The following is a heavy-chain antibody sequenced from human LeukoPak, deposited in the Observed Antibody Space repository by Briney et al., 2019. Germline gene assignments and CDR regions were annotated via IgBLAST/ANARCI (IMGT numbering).Heavy chain of an antibody. Sequence: GGSLRLSCAASGFTFSSYWMSWVRQAPGKGLEWVANIKQDGSEKYYVDSVKGRFTNSRDNAKNSLYLQMNSLRAEDTAVYYCAREGDILTGYYHDYWGQGTLVTVSS. CDR1: GFTFSSYW. V-gene: IGHV3-7*01. CDR3: AREGDILTGYYHDY. J-gene: IGHJ4*02. D-gene: IGHD3-9*01. CDR2: IKQDGSEK.